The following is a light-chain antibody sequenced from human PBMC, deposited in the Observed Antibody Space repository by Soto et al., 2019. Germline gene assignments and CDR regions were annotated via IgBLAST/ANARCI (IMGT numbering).Light chain of an antibody. J-gene: IGKJ3*01. V-gene: IGKV1-39*01. CDR1: QSISSY. Sequence: DIQMTQSPSSLSASVGDRVTITCRASQSISSYLNWYQQKPGKAPKLLIYAASSLQSGVPSRFSGSGSWTDFTLTISSLQPEEFATYYCQQSYSTLTFGPGTKVDIK. CDR2: AAS. CDR3: QQSYSTLT.